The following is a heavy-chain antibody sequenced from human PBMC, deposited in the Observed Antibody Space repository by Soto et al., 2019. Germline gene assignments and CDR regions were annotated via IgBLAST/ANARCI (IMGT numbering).Heavy chain of an antibody. J-gene: IGHJ4*02. D-gene: IGHD7-27*01. Sequence: TSETLSLTCTVSGGSISSGGYSWSWIRQPPGKGLEWIGYMYHSGSTYYNPSLKSRVTISIDRSKNQFSLKLSSVTAADTAVYYCARGPSGDKVDSWGQGTLVTVSS. CDR1: GGSISSGGYS. V-gene: IGHV4-30-2*01. CDR2: MYHSGST. CDR3: ARGPSGDKVDS.